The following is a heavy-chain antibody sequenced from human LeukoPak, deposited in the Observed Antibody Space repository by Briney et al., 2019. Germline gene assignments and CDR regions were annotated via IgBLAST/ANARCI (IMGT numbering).Heavy chain of an antibody. D-gene: IGHD6-25*01. Sequence: SETLSLTCTASGGSISSSDYFWSWIRQPAGKGLEWIGRINSRGSTNYNPSLKSRVTLSVDTSKNQFSLKLTSVTVADTAVYYCARYRLGWFDPWDQGTLVTVSS. CDR3: ARYRLGWFDP. V-gene: IGHV4-61*02. J-gene: IGHJ5*02. CDR1: GGSISSSDYF. CDR2: INSRGST.